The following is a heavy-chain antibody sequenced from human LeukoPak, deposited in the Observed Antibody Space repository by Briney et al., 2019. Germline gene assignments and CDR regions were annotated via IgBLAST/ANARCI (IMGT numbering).Heavy chain of an antibody. J-gene: IGHJ6*02. Sequence: SETLSLTCTVSGGSISSYYWSWIRQPPGKGLEWIGYIYYSGSTNYNPSLKSRVTISVDTSKNQFSLKLSSVTAADTAVYYCARLSTVTPVSGMDVWGQGTTVTVSS. CDR1: GGSISSYY. V-gene: IGHV4-59*01. D-gene: IGHD4-17*01. CDR3: ARLSTVTPVSGMDV. CDR2: IYYSGST.